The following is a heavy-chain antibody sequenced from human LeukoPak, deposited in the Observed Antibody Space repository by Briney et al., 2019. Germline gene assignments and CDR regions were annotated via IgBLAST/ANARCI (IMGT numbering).Heavy chain of an antibody. Sequence: ASVKVSCKASGYTFTSYGISWVRQAPGQGLEWMGWISVYNGNTNYAQKFQGRVTMTTETSTSTAYMELRSLRSEDTAVYYCATDRVTPVGGVFEIWGQGKMVTVSS. V-gene: IGHV1-18*01. CDR1: GYTFTSYG. D-gene: IGHD2-8*02. CDR2: ISVYNGNT. CDR3: ATDRVTPVGGVFEI. J-gene: IGHJ3*02.